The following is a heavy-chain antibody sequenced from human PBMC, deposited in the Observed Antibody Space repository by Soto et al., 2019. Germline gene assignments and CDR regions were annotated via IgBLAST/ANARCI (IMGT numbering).Heavy chain of an antibody. CDR3: ARDPLLGAPDYFDY. CDR2: ISYDATTK. V-gene: IGHV3-30-3*01. D-gene: IGHD1-26*01. Sequence: QVQLVESGGGVVQPGRSLRLSCAASGFTFSSYPLHWVRQAPGKGLEWVAVISYDATTKYHADSVKGRFTISRDNSKNTLYLQMNSLRDEDTAVYYCARDPLLGAPDYFDYWGQGTLVTVSA. CDR1: GFTFSSYP. J-gene: IGHJ4*02.